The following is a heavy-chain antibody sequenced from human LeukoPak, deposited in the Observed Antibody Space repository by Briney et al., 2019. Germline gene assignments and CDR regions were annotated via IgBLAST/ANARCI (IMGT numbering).Heavy chain of an antibody. CDR3: ARDRTILHSYGPPYYYYYYMDV. V-gene: IGHV4-4*07. Sequence: SETLSLTCTVSDGSITNYDWSWVRQPAGKGLEWIGRIYTSGSTNYNPSLKSRVTISVDTSKNQFSLKLSSVTAADTAVYYCARDRTILHSYGPPYYYYYYMDVWGKGTTVTVSS. CDR2: IYTSGST. J-gene: IGHJ6*03. D-gene: IGHD5-18*01. CDR1: DGSITNYD.